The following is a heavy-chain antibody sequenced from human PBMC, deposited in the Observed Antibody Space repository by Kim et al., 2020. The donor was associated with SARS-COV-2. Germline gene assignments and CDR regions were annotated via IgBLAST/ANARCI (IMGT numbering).Heavy chain of an antibody. CDR2: IKTDGTDT. J-gene: IGHJ4*02. D-gene: IGHD3-3*01. CDR3: ARDMQRAYDF. V-gene: IGHV3-74*01. CDR1: GFTFSGHW. Sequence: GGSLRLSCAASGFTFSGHWMDWVRLAPGKGLLWVSSIKTDGTDTQYADSVKGRFTISRDNAKNTLYLQMNGLRAEDTAVYYCARDMQRAYDFWGQGTLVTVSS.